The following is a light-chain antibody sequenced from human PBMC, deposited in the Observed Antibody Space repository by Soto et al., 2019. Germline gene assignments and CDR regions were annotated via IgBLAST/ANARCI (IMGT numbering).Light chain of an antibody. V-gene: IGLV1-40*01. Sequence: QSVLTQPPSVSGAPGQRVTISCTGSSSNIGAGYDVHWYQQLPGTAPKLLISGNSNRPSGVPDRFSGSKSGTSASLAITGLQAEDEADYYCQSYDSSSDVVFGGGTKLTVL. CDR2: GNS. CDR3: QSYDSSSDVV. J-gene: IGLJ2*01. CDR1: SSNIGAGYD.